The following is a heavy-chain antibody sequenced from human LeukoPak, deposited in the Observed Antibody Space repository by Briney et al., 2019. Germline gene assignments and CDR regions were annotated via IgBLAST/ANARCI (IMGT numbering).Heavy chain of an antibody. V-gene: IGHV1-2*02. CDR2: INPNSGGT. J-gene: IGHJ5*02. CDR1: GYTFTGYY. D-gene: IGHD6-13*01. CDR3: ASSPGIAAAGHHLDP. Sequence: ASVKVSCKASGYTFTGYYMHWVRQAPGQGLEWMGWINPNSGGTNYAQKFQGRVTMTRDTSISTAYMELSRLRSEDTAVYYCASSPGIAAAGHHLDPWGQGTLVTVSS.